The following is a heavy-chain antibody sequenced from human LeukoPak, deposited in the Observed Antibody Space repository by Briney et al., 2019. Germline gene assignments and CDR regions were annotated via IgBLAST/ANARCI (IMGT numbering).Heavy chain of an antibody. J-gene: IGHJ4*02. D-gene: IGHD3-10*01. V-gene: IGHV3-74*01. CDR1: GFTFSNYW. Sequence: PGGSLRLSCAASGFTFSNYWMHWVRQPPGKGLVCVSRINGDGHITTYADSVKGRFTISRDNAKNTLYLEMNSLRGEDTAMYYCAGGLSNYYYTVAYWGQGTLVTVSP. CDR3: AGGLSNYYYTVAY. CDR2: INGDGHIT.